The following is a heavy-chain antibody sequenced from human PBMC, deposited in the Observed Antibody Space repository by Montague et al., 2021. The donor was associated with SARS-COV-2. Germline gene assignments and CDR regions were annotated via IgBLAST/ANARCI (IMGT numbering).Heavy chain of an antibody. D-gene: IGHD3-10*01. CDR3: ARQNGNDSPRFVDDIHGVLKLWDLWFGKSFDY. V-gene: IGHV4-39*01. CDR2: IYYSGXT. CDR1: GGSISSSSYY. J-gene: IGHJ4*02. Sequence: SETLSLTCTVSGGSISSSSYYWGRLRQPPGKGLEWYGSIYYSGXTXHXXXXKXPVTIYVGTYKNSLTLKSSAVTAADTAVYYCARQNGNDSPRFVDDIHGVLKLWDLWFGKSFDYWGQGTLVTVSS.